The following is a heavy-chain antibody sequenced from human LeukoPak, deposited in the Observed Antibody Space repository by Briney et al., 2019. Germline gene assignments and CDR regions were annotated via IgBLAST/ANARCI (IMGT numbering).Heavy chain of an antibody. Sequence: PSETLSLTCTVSGGSISGYFWSWIRQSPGKGLEYIGYIYDSANTNYNPSLKSRVTISVDTSKSQFSLKLSSVTAADTAMYYCARDRSGILDYWGQGTLVTVSP. CDR1: GGSISGYF. J-gene: IGHJ4*02. CDR3: ARDRSGILDY. D-gene: IGHD1-26*01. V-gene: IGHV4-59*01. CDR2: IYDSANT.